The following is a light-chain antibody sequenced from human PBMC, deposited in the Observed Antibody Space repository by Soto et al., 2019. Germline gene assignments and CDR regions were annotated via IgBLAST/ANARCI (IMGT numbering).Light chain of an antibody. Sequence: QSALTQPPSASGSPGQSVTISRTGTSSDVGGYNYVSWYQQHPGKAPKLMIYEVSKRPSGVPDRFSGSKSGNTASLTVSGLQAEDEADYYCSSYACSNLVLFCGGTQLTVL. CDR3: SSYACSNLVL. CDR2: EVS. V-gene: IGLV2-8*01. J-gene: IGLJ2*01. CDR1: SSDVGGYNY.